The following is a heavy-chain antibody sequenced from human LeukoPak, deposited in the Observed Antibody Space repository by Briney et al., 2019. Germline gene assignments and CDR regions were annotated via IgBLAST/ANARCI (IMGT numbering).Heavy chain of an antibody. D-gene: IGHD6-13*01. CDR1: GFTLSSYG. V-gene: IGHV3-30*02. J-gene: IGHJ4*02. CDR2: IRYDGSNK. CDR3: AKEKAAPHDY. Sequence: PGGSLRLSCPASGFTLSSYGMHWVRQAPGKGLEWVAFIRYDGSNKYYADSVKGRFTISRDNSKNTLYLQMNSLRAEDTAVYYCAKEKAAPHDYWGQGTLVTVSS.